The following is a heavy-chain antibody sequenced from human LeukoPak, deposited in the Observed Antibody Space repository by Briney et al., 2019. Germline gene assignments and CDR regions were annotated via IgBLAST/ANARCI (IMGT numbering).Heavy chain of an antibody. V-gene: IGHV4-39*01. J-gene: IGHJ4*02. CDR3: ARLGYYDSSGPDY. CDR2: IYYSGST. D-gene: IGHD3-22*01. CDR1: GGSISSSSYY. Sequence: SETLSLTCTVSGGSISSSSYYWGWIRQPPGKGLEWIGSIYYSGSTYYNPSLKSRVTISVDTSKNQFSLKLSSVTAADTAVYYCARLGYYDSSGPDYWGQGTLVTVSS.